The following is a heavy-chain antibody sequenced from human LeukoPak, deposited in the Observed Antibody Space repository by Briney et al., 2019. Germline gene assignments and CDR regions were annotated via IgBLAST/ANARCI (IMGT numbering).Heavy chain of an antibody. CDR1: GFTFSTYW. Sequence: PGGSLRLSCAASGFTFSTYWMSWVRVAPGKGLEWVANINQDGSETFTMDSVKGRFTISRENGKESRFVQIDSLRAEDTAVYDCVRGFDGYFGFDLWGQGTMVTVSS. CDR3: VRGFDGYFGFDL. V-gene: IGHV3-7*05. CDR2: INQDGSET. J-gene: IGHJ3*01. D-gene: IGHD5-24*01.